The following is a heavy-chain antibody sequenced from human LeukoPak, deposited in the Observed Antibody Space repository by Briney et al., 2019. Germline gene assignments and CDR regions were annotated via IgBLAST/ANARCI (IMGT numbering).Heavy chain of an antibody. CDR2: MDPKSGNT. Sequence: ASVKVSCKASGYTFTSFDINWVRQATGQGLEWMGWMDPKSGNTGYAQKFQGRITMTRSTSINTAYMELSSLRSEDTAVYYCAREFRVVAPTQGDGHWGQGTLVTVSS. CDR1: GYTFTSFD. CDR3: AREFRVVAPTQGDGH. J-gene: IGHJ4*02. V-gene: IGHV1-8*01. D-gene: IGHD2-21*01.